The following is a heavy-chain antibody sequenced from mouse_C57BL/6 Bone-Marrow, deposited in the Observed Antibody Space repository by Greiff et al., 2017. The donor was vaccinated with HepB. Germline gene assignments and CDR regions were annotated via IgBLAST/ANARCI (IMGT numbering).Heavy chain of an antibody. CDR1: GYTFTSYW. D-gene: IGHD3-1*01. J-gene: IGHJ4*01. CDR3: ARLGSSYYAMDY. V-gene: IGHV1-55*01. CDR2: IYPGSGST. Sequence: QVHVKQPGAELVKPGASVKMSCKASGYTFTSYWITWVKQRPGQGLEWIGDIYPGSGSTNYNEKFKSKATLTVDTSSSTAYMQLSSLTSEDSAVYYCARLGSSYYAMDYWGQGTSVTVSS.